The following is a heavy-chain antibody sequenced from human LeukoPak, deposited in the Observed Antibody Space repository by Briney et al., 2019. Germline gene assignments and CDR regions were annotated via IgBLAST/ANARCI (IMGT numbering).Heavy chain of an antibody. CDR3: AKDTATYCSSTSCWGGFDY. V-gene: IGHV3-30*02. D-gene: IGHD2-2*01. CDR2: IRYDGSNK. J-gene: IGHJ4*02. Sequence: GGSLRLSCAASGFTFSSYGMHWVRQAPGKGLEWVAFIRYDGSNKYYADSVKGRFTISRDNSKNTLYLQMNSLRAEDTAVYYCAKDTATYCSSTSCWGGFDYWGQGTLVTVSS. CDR1: GFTFSSYG.